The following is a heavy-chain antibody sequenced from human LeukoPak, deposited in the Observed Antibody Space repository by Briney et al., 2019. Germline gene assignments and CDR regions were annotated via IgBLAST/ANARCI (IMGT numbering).Heavy chain of an antibody. J-gene: IGHJ4*02. Sequence: GGSLRLSCAASGFTVSSNYMSWVRQAPGKGLEWVSVIYSGGSTYYADSVKGRFTISRDNSKNTLYLQMNSLRAEDTAVYYCARVPRDYDSSGYYFDYWGQGTLVTVSS. D-gene: IGHD3-22*01. V-gene: IGHV3-66*01. CDR2: IYSGGST. CDR3: ARVPRDYDSSGYYFDY. CDR1: GFTVSSNY.